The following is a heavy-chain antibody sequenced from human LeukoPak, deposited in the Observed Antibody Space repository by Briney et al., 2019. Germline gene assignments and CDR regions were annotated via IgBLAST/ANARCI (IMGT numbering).Heavy chain of an antibody. V-gene: IGHV4-30-2*01. CDR2: IYHSGST. Sequence: PSQTLSLTCAVSGGSISSGGYSWSWIRQPPGKGLEWIGYIYHSGSTYYNPSLKSRVTISVDRSKNQFSLKLSSVTAADTAVYYCASAGYSSGWYSPYYYGMDVWGQGTTVTVSS. CDR1: GGSISSGGYS. CDR3: ASAGYSSGWYSPYYYGMDV. J-gene: IGHJ6*02. D-gene: IGHD6-19*01.